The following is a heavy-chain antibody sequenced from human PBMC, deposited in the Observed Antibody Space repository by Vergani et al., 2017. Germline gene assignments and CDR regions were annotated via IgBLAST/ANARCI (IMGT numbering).Heavy chain of an antibody. CDR1: GGSFTSYN. V-gene: IGHV4-34*01. J-gene: IGHJ6*03. D-gene: IGHD4-11*01. CDR3: ARVNTETNGHLYYYYYMDV. Sequence: QVQLQQWGRGLLKPSETLSLTCVVNGGSFTSYNWTWIRQSPGEGLGWVGDIDHTGRPDYNPSLKSRLTMSVDKSRNQFSLTLNSVTATDTAIYFCARVNTETNGHLYYYYYMDVWGQGTAVTVS. CDR2: IDHTGRP.